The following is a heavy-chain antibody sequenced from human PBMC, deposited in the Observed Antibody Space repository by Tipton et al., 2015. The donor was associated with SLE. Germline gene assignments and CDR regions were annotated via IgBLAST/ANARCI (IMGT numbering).Heavy chain of an antibody. CDR1: GGSFSGYY. CDR2: INHSGST. J-gene: IGHJ3*02. V-gene: IGHV4-34*01. CDR3: ARVAGWIEDAFDI. Sequence: TLSLTCAVYGGSFSGYYWSWIRQPPGKGLEWIGEINHSGSTNYNPSLKSRVTISVDTSKNQFSLKLRSVTAADTAVYYCARVAGWIEDAFDIWGQGTMVTVSS. D-gene: IGHD2-2*03.